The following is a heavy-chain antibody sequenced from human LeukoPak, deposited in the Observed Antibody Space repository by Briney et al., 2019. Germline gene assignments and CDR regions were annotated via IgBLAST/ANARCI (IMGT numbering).Heavy chain of an antibody. J-gene: IGHJ4*02. Sequence: SETLSLTCTVSGGSISGNYWSWIRQPPGKGLEWIGYVYSSGSTKYNAYLTSRLTISVDTSKNQFYKRLTSVTTADTAVDSGGKTAAAGHFDLGGEGTLLTVS. CDR1: GGSISGNY. D-gene: IGHD6-13*01. CDR2: VYSSGST. CDR3: GKTAAAGHFDL. V-gene: IGHV4-59*03.